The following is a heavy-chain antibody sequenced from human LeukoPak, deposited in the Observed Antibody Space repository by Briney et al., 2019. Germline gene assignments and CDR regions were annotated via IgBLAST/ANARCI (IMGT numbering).Heavy chain of an antibody. V-gene: IGHV4-59*08. Sequence: PSETLSLTCTVSGGSISSYYWSWIRQPPGKGLEWIGYIYYGGRNNYNPSLKSRVTISVDTSKKQFSLKLSSVTAADTAVYYCARFLRLGAAAGIDNWFDPWGQGTLVTVSS. CDR1: GGSISSYY. J-gene: IGHJ5*02. D-gene: IGHD6-13*01. CDR2: IYYGGRN. CDR3: ARFLRLGAAAGIDNWFDP.